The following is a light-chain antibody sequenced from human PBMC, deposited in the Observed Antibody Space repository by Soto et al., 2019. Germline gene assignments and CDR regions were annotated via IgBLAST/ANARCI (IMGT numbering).Light chain of an antibody. CDR3: QQRSNWPVT. V-gene: IGKV3-11*01. J-gene: IGKJ5*01. CDR2: DAS. CDR1: QSIGNY. Sequence: EIVLTQSPATLSLSPGERDTLSCRASQSIGNYLGWYQQKPGQAPRLLIYDASSRATGIPARFSGSGSGTDFTLTISSLEPEDFAIYYCQQRSNWPVTFGLGTRLEIK.